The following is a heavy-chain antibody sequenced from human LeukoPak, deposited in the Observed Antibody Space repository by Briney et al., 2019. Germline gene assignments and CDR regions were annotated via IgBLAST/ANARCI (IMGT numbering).Heavy chain of an antibody. CDR2: INHSGST. CDR1: GGSFSGYY. D-gene: IGHD2-15*01. CDR3: ALLKEGYCSGGSCSDY. Sequence: PSETLFLTCAVYGGSFSGYYWSWIRQPPGKGLEWIGEINHSGSTNHNPSLKSRVTISVDTSKNQFSLKLSSVTAADTAVYYCALLKEGYCSGGSCSDYWGQGTLVTVSS. J-gene: IGHJ4*02. V-gene: IGHV4-34*01.